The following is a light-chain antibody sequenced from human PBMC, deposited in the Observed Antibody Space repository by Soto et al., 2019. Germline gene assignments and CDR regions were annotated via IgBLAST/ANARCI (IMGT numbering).Light chain of an antibody. V-gene: IGKV1-39*01. CDR2: AAS. CDR1: QTLRTY. J-gene: IGKJ5*01. Sequence: DIQMTQSPSSLSASVGDRVTITCRASQTLRTYLNWYQQKPGEAPKLLISAASSLRSGVPSRFRGSGSGTDFTLTISSLQPEDSARYYCQQSYSSPITFGQGTRLEMK. CDR3: QQSYSSPIT.